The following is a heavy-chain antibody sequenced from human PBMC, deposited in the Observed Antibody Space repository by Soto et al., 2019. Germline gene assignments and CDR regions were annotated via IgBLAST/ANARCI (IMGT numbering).Heavy chain of an antibody. CDR3: ARRYGAAFDY. J-gene: IGHJ4*02. V-gene: IGHV4-59*01. D-gene: IGHD2-15*01. Sequence: QVQLQESGPGLVKPSETLSLTCTVSGGSISSYYWSWIRQPPGRGLEWIGYIYYSGSTNYNPSLKSRVIISVDPSKNQFSLKLSSVTAADTAVYYCARRYGAAFDYWGQGTLVTVSS. CDR1: GGSISSYY. CDR2: IYYSGST.